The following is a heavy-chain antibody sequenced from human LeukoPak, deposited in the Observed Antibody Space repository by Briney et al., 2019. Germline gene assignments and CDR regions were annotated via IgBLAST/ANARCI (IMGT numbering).Heavy chain of an antibody. CDR1: GFIFSSYS. D-gene: IGHD3-10*01. CDR3: AREGTVYGSGSYYPDY. CDR2: ISSSSSYI. J-gene: IGHJ4*02. Sequence: HPGGSLRLSCAASGFIFSSYSMNWVRQAPGKGLEWVSSISSSSSYIYYADSVKGRFTISRDNAKNSLYLQMNSLRAEDTAVYYCAREGTVYGSGSYYPDYWGQGTLVTVSS. V-gene: IGHV3-21*01.